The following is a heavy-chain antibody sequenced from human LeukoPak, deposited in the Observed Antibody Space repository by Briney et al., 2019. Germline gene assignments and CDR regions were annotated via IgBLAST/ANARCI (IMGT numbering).Heavy chain of an antibody. Sequence: LGESLKISCKGSGYGFTSYWIGWVRQMPGKGLEWMGIIYPGDSDTRYSPSFQGQVTISADKSISTAYPQWSSLKASDTAMYYCARVVVPAARRFSYYYGMDVWGQGTTVTVSS. V-gene: IGHV5-51*01. CDR2: IYPGDSDT. D-gene: IGHD2-2*01. CDR1: GYGFTSYW. CDR3: ARVVVPAARRFSYYYGMDV. J-gene: IGHJ6*02.